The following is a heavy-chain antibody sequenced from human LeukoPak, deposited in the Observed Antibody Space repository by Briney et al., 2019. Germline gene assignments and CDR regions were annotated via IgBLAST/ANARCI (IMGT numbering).Heavy chain of an antibody. CDR3: ARIQQLAHYYYYYYGMDV. CDR2: IYYSGST. D-gene: IGHD6-13*01. J-gene: IGHJ6*02. Sequence: SETLSLTCTVSGGSISSGDYYWSWIRQPPGKGLEWIGYIYYSGSTYYNPSLKSRVTISVDTSKNQFSLKLSSVTAADTAVYYCARIQQLAHYYYYYYGMDVWGQGTTVTVSS. V-gene: IGHV4-30-4*02. CDR1: GGSISSGDYY.